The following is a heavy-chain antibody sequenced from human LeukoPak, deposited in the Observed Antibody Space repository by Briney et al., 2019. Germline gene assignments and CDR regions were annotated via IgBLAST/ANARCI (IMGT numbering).Heavy chain of an antibody. D-gene: IGHD6-19*01. J-gene: IGHJ4*02. CDR2: ISSSSSYI. CDR1: GFTFSSYS. Sequence: NPGGSLRLSCAASGFTFSSYSMNWVRQAPGKGLEWVSSISSSSSYIYYADSVKGRFTISRDNAKNSLYLQMNRLRAEDTAVYYCARGSSSGWYDYWGQGTLVTVSS. CDR3: ARGSSSGWYDY. V-gene: IGHV3-21*01.